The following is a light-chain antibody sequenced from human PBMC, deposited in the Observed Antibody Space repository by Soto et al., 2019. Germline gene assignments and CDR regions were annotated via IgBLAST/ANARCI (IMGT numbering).Light chain of an antibody. CDR1: STDVGGYNY. V-gene: IGLV2-14*01. CDR2: EVT. CDR3: SSYTSSTSYV. Sequence: ALAQPSSVSGSPGQSITISCTGTSTDVGGYNYVSWYQHHSGKAPKLLIYEVTNRPSGISDRFSGSKSVNTASLTISGLQAEDEADYYCSSYTSSTSYVFGTGTKVTVL. J-gene: IGLJ1*01.